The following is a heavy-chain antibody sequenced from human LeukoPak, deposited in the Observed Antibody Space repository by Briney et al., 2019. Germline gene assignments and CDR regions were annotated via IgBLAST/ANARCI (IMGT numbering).Heavy chain of an antibody. J-gene: IGHJ4*02. CDR1: GFTFDNYA. D-gene: IGHD4-23*01. CDR2: ISWNSGTM. Sequence: PGGSLRLSCAASGFTFDNYAMHWVRQAPGKGLEWVSGISWNSGTMGYGDSVKGRFTISRDNAKSSLYLQMNSLRAEDMAVYYCAKAQDYGGKNYFDYWGQGTLVTVSS. V-gene: IGHV3-9*03. CDR3: AKAQDYGGKNYFDY.